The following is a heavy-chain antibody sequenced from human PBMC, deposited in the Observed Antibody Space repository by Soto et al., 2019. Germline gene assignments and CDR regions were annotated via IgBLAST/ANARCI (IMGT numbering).Heavy chain of an antibody. CDR2: INPDNGKT. V-gene: IGHV1-18*01. J-gene: IGHJ6*02. CDR3: ARDGSPGYYDDYYYGMDV. Sequence: QVQLVQSGGEVKKPGASVKVSCKSSGYTFSTYAISWVRQAPGQGLEWMGWINPDNGKTNYAQRFQGRVTMTTDTSTKTVYMELKSLRSDDTAMYFCARDGSPGYYDDYYYGMDVWGQGTTVTVSS. D-gene: IGHD3-22*01. CDR1: GYTFSTYA.